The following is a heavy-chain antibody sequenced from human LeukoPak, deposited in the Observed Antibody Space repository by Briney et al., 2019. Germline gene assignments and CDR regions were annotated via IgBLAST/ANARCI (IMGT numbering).Heavy chain of an antibody. CDR1: GGTFSSYA. D-gene: IGHD3-22*01. J-gene: IGHJ4*02. V-gene: IGHV1-69*05. CDR3: ARGYYDSSGYYHFDY. CDR2: IIPIFGTA. Sequence: ASVKVSCXASGGTFSSYAISWVRQAPGQGLEWMGGIIPIFGTANYAQKFQGRVTITTDESTSTAYMELSSLRSEDTAVYYCARGYYDSSGYYHFDYWGQGTLVTVSS.